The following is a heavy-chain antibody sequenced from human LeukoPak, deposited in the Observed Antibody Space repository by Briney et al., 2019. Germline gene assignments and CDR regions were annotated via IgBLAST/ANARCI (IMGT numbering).Heavy chain of an antibody. CDR1: GFTVSSNY. V-gene: IGHV3-53*01. Sequence: PGGSLRLSCAASGFTVSSNYMSWVRQAPGKGLEWVSVIYSGGSTYYADSAKGRFTISRDNSKNTLYLQMNSLRAEDTAVYYCAREYYDSSGCRAFDIWGQGTMVTVSS. D-gene: IGHD3-22*01. J-gene: IGHJ3*02. CDR3: AREYYDSSGCRAFDI. CDR2: IYSGGST.